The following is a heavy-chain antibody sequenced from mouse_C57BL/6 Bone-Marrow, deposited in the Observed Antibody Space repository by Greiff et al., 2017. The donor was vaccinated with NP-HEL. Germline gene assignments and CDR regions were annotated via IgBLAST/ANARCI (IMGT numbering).Heavy chain of an antibody. CDR3: ARDGYYVGWCAY. CDR1: GFTFSSYG. CDR2: ISSGGSYT. V-gene: IGHV5-6*01. J-gene: IGHJ3*01. D-gene: IGHD2-3*01. Sequence: EVKLMESGGDLVKPGGSLKLSCAASGFTFSSYGMSWVRQTPDKRLEWVATISSGGSYTYYPDSVKGRFTISSDNAKNTLYLQMSSLKSEDTAMYYGARDGYYVGWCAYWGQGTLVTVSA.